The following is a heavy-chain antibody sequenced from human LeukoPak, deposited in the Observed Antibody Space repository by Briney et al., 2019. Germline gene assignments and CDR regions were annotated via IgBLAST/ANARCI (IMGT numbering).Heavy chain of an antibody. Sequence: GGSLRLSCAASGFTFSDYNFNWVRQAPGKGLEWVSYISSSSGTIYYADSVKGRFTISRDNAKNSLYLQMNGLRDEDTAVYYCARDQSDYYGSGSYSEGSYWGQGTLVTVSS. CDR2: ISSSSGTI. CDR3: ARDQSDYYGSGSYSEGSY. D-gene: IGHD3-10*01. V-gene: IGHV3-48*02. CDR1: GFTFSDYN. J-gene: IGHJ4*02.